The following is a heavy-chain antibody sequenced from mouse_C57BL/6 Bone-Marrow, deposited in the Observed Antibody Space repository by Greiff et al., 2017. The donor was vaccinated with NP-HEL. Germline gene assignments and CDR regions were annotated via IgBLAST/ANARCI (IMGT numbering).Heavy chain of an antibody. J-gene: IGHJ3*01. CDR2: IWTGGGT. CDR3: ARNWDDYGTPEPWFAY. D-gene: IGHD1-1*01. CDR1: GFSLTSYA. Sequence: QVQLKQSGPGLVAPSQSLSITCTVSGFSLTSYAISWVRQPPGKGLEWLGVIWTGGGTNYNSALKSRLSISKDNSKSQVFLKMNSLQTDDTARYYCARNWDDYGTPEPWFAYWGQGTLVTVSA. V-gene: IGHV2-9-1*01.